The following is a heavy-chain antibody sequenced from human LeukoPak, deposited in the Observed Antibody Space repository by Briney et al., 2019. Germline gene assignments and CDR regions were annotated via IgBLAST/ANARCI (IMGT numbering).Heavy chain of an antibody. CDR3: ASGITIFEPHYGMDV. CDR2: MNPNSGNT. CDR1: GCTFTSYD. J-gene: IGHJ6*02. V-gene: IGHV1-8*01. D-gene: IGHD3-3*01. Sequence: ASVKVSCKASGCTFTSYDINWVRQATGRGLEWMGWMNPNSGNTGYAQKFQGRVTMTRNTSISTAYMELSSLRSEDTAVYYCASGITIFEPHYGMDVWGQGTTVTVSS.